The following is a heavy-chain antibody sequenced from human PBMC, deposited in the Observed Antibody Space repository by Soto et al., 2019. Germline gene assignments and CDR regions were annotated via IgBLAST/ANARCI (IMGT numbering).Heavy chain of an antibody. D-gene: IGHD3-10*01. J-gene: IGHJ5*02. Sequence: SETLSLTCTVSGGSISSGGYYWSWIRQHPGKGLEWIGYIYYSGSTYYNPSLKSRVTISVDTSKNQFSLKLSSVTAADTAVYYCARDSAINYYGSGSYYNARWFDPWGQGTLVTVSS. CDR1: GGSISSGGYY. CDR3: ARDSAINYYGSGSYYNARWFDP. V-gene: IGHV4-31*03. CDR2: IYYSGST.